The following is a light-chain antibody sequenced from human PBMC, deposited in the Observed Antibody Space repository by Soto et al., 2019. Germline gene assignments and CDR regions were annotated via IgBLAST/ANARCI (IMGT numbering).Light chain of an antibody. Sequence: DIQMTQSPSSVSASVGDSVTITCRASQGVSSWLAWFQQQPGKAPRLLIYKASNLQTGVPSRFSCSGSDTDFTLTISNLQPEDFATYYCQQASSFPLTFGGGTKVQLK. CDR2: KAS. V-gene: IGKV1-12*01. CDR1: QGVSSW. CDR3: QQASSFPLT. J-gene: IGKJ4*01.